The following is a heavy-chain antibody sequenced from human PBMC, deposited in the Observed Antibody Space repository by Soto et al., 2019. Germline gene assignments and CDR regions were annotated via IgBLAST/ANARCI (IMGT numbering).Heavy chain of an antibody. CDR3: ARPVTDYRAGYYYYYMDV. V-gene: IGHV5-51*01. D-gene: IGHD4-4*01. Sequence: PGESLKISCKGSGYSFTSYWIGWARQMPGKGLEWMGIIYPGDSDTRYSPSFQGQVTISADKSISTAYLQWSSLKASDTAMYYCARPVTDYRAGYYYYYMDVWGKGTTVTVSS. CDR2: IYPGDSDT. J-gene: IGHJ6*03. CDR1: GYSFTSYW.